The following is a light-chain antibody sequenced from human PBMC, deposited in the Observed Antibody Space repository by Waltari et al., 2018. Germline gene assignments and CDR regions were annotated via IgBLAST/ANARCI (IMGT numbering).Light chain of an antibody. CDR1: AGAVTRGLY. CDR2: DTS. CDR3: LISYSGVGV. V-gene: IGLV7-46*01. Sequence: QAVVTQEPSLTVSPGGTVPLTCGSSAGAVTRGLYPYWFQQKPGQAPRTLIYDTSTKHSWTPARFSGSLLGGKAALTLSGAQPEDEAEYYCLISYSGVGVFGGGTKLTVL. J-gene: IGLJ3*02.